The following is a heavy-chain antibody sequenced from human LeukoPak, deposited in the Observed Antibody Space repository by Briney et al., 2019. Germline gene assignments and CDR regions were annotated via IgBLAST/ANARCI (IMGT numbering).Heavy chain of an antibody. CDR1: GFTFNNYA. Sequence: PGGSLRLSCGASGFTFNNYAMHWVRQAPGKGLEWVSRLGYDGRGTNYADSVKGRFTISRDNAKNILYLQMNSLRAEDTAVYYCARAYYYYYMDVWGKGTTVTVSS. J-gene: IGHJ6*03. CDR2: LGYDGRGT. CDR3: ARAYYYYYMDV. V-gene: IGHV3-74*01.